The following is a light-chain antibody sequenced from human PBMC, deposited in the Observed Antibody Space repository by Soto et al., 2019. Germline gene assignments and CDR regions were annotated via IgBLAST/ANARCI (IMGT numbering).Light chain of an antibody. V-gene: IGKV3-20*01. CDR1: QSVSSNH. CDR3: QQYSSSRT. Sequence: DIVLTQSPGTLSLSPGERATLSCRASQSVSSNHLAWYQQKPGQAPRLLIYGGSSKATGIPVRFSGSGSETDFTLTITRLEPEDFAVYYCQQYSSSRTFGQGTKVDIK. J-gene: IGKJ1*01. CDR2: GGS.